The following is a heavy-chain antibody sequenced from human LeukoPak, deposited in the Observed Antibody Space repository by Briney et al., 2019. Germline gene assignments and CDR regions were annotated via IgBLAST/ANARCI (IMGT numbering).Heavy chain of an antibody. D-gene: IGHD6-19*01. CDR3: AKGEIAVAGTGDAFDI. CDR1: GFTFSSYA. Sequence: GGSLRLSCAASGFTFSSYAMSWVRQAPGKGLEWVSIISGSGGSTDYADSVKGRFTISRDNSKNTLYLQMNSLRAEDTAVYYCAKGEIAVAGTGDAFDIWGQGTMVTVSS. J-gene: IGHJ3*02. CDR2: ISGSGGST. V-gene: IGHV3-23*01.